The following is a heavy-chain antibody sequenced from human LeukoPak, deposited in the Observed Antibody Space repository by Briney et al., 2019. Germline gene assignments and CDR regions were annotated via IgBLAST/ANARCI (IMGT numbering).Heavy chain of an antibody. Sequence: GGSLRLSCEVSGFDVSKNFVNWVRQAPGKGLEWLGVLSYDGTDWYYADSVRGRFTISRDNSKKTLYLQMNSLTREDTAVYYCARGTPAVAGIDYWGLGTLVTVSS. CDR3: ARGTPAVAGIDY. CDR2: LSYDGTDW. D-gene: IGHD6-19*01. V-gene: IGHV3-30*03. CDR1: GFDVSKNF. J-gene: IGHJ4*02.